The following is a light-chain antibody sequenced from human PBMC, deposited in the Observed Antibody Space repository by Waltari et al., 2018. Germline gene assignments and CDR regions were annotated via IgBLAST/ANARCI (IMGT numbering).Light chain of an antibody. CDR3: AAWDDSLSGRV. Sequence: QPVLTQPPSPSGTPGQTATISSSGTSSNLPTRFVKWYQQFPGTAPKILIFNNKNRPSGVPDRFSGSKSGTSASLAISGLRSEDEADYYCAAWDDSLSGRVFGGGTKLTV. CDR2: NNK. CDR1: SSNLPTRF. J-gene: IGLJ3*02. V-gene: IGLV1-47*01.